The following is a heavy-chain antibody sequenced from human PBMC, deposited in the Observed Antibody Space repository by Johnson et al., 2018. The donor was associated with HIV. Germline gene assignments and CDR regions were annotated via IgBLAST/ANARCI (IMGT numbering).Heavy chain of an antibody. CDR1: GFTFSSYG. V-gene: IGHV3-30*02. D-gene: IGHD5-24*01. CDR3: ARDQRWWLQSPGAFDI. J-gene: IGHJ3*02. CDR2: IRYDGSNK. Sequence: QVQLVESGGGVVQPGGSLRLSCAASGFTFSSYGMHWVRQAPGKGLEWVAFIRYDGSNKYYADSVKGRFTISRDNSKNTLYLQMNSLRAEDTAVYYCARDQRWWLQSPGAFDIWGEGTMVTVSS.